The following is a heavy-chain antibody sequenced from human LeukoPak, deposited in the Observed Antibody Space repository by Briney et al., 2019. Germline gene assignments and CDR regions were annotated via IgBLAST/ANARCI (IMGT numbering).Heavy chain of an antibody. J-gene: IGHJ6*02. V-gene: IGHV1-69*13. D-gene: IGHD2-2*01. Sequence: SVKVSCKASGGTFSSYAISWVRQAPGQGLEWMGGIIPIFGTANYAQKFQGRVTITADESTSTAYMELSSLRSEDTAVYYCARDLGYHLLTNYYYYGMDVWGQGTTVTVSS. CDR3: ARDLGYHLLTNYYYYGMDV. CDR2: IIPIFGTA. CDR1: GGTFSSYA.